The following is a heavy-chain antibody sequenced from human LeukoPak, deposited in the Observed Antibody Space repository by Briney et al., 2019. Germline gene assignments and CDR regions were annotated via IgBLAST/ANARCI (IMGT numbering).Heavy chain of an antibody. V-gene: IGHV4-34*01. CDR2: INHSGST. CDR3: ARDRYRYV. D-gene: IGHD5-12*01. J-gene: IGHJ3*01. Sequence: SETLSLTCAVYGGSFSGYYWSWIRQPPGKGLEWIGEINHSGSTNYNPSLKSRVTISVDTSKNQFSLKLSSVTAADTAVYYCARDRYRYVWGQGTMVTVSS. CDR1: GGSFSGYY.